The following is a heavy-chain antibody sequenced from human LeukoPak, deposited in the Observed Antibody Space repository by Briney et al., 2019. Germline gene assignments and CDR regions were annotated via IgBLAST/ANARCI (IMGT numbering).Heavy chain of an antibody. CDR3: ARHPPRDGSAFDY. CDR1: GGSISSGSYY. CDR2: MYYSGTT. J-gene: IGHJ4*02. V-gene: IGHV4-39*01. Sequence: SETLSLTCTVSGGSISSGSYYWGWIRQPPGKGLEWIASMYYSGTTFYSPSLKSRVTISVDTSKNRLSLKLGSGTAADTAVYYCARHPPRDGSAFDYWGQGTLVTVSS.